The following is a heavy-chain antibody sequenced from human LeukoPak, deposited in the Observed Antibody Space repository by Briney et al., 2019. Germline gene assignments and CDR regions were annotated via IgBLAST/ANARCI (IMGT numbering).Heavy chain of an antibody. CDR1: GFTFSSFG. CDR3: ARRSAYAFDI. V-gene: IGHV3-33*01. J-gene: IGHJ3*02. Sequence: PGGSLRLSCAASGFTFSSFGMHWVSQAPGKGLEWVAVIWFDGSNKYYADSVRGRFTISRDNSKNTLYLQMNSLRAQDTAVYYCARRSAYAFDIWGQGTMVTVSS. CDR2: IWFDGSNK.